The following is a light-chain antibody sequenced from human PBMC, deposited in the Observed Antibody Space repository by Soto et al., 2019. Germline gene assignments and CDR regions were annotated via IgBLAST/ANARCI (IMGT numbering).Light chain of an antibody. CDR3: YHFSNWPPWT. J-gene: IGKJ5*01. CDR2: DAS. V-gene: IGKV3-15*01. Sequence: EIVMTQSPATLSVSAGERATLSCRASQSVGSDLAWYQQTPGQAPRLLIYDASTRAPGIPDRFSGNGSGTEFTLTISSLQSDDFAVYDCYHFSNWPPWTVGQGTRLEIK. CDR1: QSVGSD.